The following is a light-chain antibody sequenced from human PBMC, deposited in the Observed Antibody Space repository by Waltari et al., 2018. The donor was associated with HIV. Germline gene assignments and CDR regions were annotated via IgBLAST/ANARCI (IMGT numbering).Light chain of an antibody. CDR1: SSNIGNNY. CDR3: ATWDGSLSGRV. V-gene: IGLV1-47*01. Sequence: QSVLTQPPSASGTPGQRVTISCPGSSSNIGNNYVYCYHQDPGTAPKLLIHRNDQRPSGVPDRFSGSKSGTSAALAISGLRSDDEGDYYCATWDGSLSGRVFGGGTKLTVL. J-gene: IGLJ3*02. CDR2: RND.